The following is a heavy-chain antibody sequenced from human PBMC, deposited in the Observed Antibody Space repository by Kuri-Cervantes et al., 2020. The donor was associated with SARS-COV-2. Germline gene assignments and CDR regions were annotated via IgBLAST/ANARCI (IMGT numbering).Heavy chain of an antibody. V-gene: IGHV3-30*18. CDR2: ISYDGSNK. D-gene: IGHD6-13*01. J-gene: IGHJ6*02. Sequence: LSLTCAASGFTFSSYGMHWVRQAPGKGLEWVAVISYDGSNKYYADSVKGRFTISRDNSKNTLYLQMNSLRAEDTAVYYCAKDKAAAQTLGGMDVWGQGTTVTVSS. CDR3: AKDKAAAQTLGGMDV. CDR1: GFTFSSYG.